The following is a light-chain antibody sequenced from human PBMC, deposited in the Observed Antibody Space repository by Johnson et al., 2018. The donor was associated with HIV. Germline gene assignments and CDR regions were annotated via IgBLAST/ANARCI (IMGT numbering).Light chain of an antibody. CDR2: ENN. CDR3: ATWGRSLTIGGV. CDR1: SSNIGSND. J-gene: IGLJ1*01. V-gene: IGLV1-51*02. Sequence: QSVLTQPPSVSAAPGQKVTVSCSGSSSNIGSNDVSWYQQFPGAAPKLLIYENNKRPSGIPDRFSGSKSGTSATLGITGLQTGDEADYYCATWGRSLTIGGVFRTWNKVTVL.